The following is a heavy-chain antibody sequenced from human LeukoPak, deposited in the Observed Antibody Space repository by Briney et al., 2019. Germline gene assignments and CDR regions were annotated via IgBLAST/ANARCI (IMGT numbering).Heavy chain of an antibody. V-gene: IGHV1-2*04. D-gene: IGHD3-10*01. Sequence: ASVKVSCKASGYTFTGYYMHWVRQAPGQGLEWMGWINPNSGGTNYAQKFQGWVTMTRDTSISTAYMELSRLRSDDTAVYYCARAAMVRGVIPYYFDYWGQGTLVTVSS. CDR3: ARAAMVRGVIPYYFDY. CDR1: GYTFTGYY. J-gene: IGHJ4*02. CDR2: INPNSGGT.